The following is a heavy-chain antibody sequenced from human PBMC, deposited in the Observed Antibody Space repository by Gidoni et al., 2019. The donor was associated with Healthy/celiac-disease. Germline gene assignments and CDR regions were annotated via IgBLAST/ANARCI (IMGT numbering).Heavy chain of an antibody. CDR2: ISSSSSTI. V-gene: IGHV3-48*02. CDR3: AREINDFWSGYPPGYFDY. Sequence: EVQLVESGGGLVQPGGSLRLSCAASGFPFSSYRMNWFRQAPGKGLEWVSYISSSSSTIYYADSVKGRFTISRDNAKNSLYLQMNSLRDEDTAVYYCAREINDFWSGYPPGYFDYWGQGTLVTVSS. CDR1: GFPFSSYR. D-gene: IGHD3-3*01. J-gene: IGHJ4*02.